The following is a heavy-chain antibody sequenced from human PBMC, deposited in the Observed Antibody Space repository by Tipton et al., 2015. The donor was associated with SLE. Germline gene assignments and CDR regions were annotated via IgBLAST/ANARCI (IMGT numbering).Heavy chain of an antibody. Sequence: LRLSCIVSGGSIENHYWSWIRQAPGMGLEWIGYIYYSGGTNYNPSPKSRVTMSVDTSKNQFSLKLTSLTAADTALYYCARNKAVAGTVIEYWGPGTLVTVSS. CDR1: GGSIENHY. J-gene: IGHJ4*02. V-gene: IGHV4-59*11. CDR3: ARNKAVAGTVIEY. D-gene: IGHD6-19*01. CDR2: IYYSGGT.